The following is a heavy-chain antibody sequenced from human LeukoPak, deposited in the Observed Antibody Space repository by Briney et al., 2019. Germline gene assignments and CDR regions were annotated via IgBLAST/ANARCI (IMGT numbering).Heavy chain of an antibody. CDR3: TREYSSGWPFDF. CDR2: IRSKADTYTA. D-gene: IGHD6-19*01. V-gene: IGHV3-73*01. Sequence: GASLHLSWAAGGFTFSASAVEWVRRAGGKGGEWGGRIRSKADTYTAWYAAAGKARFTISTDASKNTAFLPLNSLKTEDTAVYYCTREYSSGWPFDFWGQGTLVTVSS. CDR1: GFTFSASA. J-gene: IGHJ4*02.